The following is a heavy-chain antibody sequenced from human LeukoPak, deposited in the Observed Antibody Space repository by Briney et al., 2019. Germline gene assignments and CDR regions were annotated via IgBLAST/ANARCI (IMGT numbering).Heavy chain of an antibody. Sequence: PSETLSLTCTVSGGSISSYYWSWIRQPPGKGLEWIGYIYYSGSTNYNPSLKSRVTISVDTSKNQFSLKLSSVTAADTAVYYCARVVKIFGVAHFDYWGQGTLVTVSS. CDR2: IYYSGST. D-gene: IGHD3-3*01. V-gene: IGHV4-59*01. CDR1: GGSISSYY. J-gene: IGHJ4*02. CDR3: ARVVKIFGVAHFDY.